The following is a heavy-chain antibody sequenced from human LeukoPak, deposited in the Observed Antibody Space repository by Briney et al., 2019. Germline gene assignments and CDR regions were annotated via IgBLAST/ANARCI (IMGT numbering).Heavy chain of an antibody. Sequence: GGSLRLSCAASGFTFSSYAMHWVRQAPGKGLEWVAVISYDGSNKYYADSVKGRFTISRDNSKNTLYLQMNSLRAEDTAVYYCAKEIGSGYAWADYWGQGTLVTVSS. J-gene: IGHJ4*02. D-gene: IGHD5-12*01. CDR1: GFTFSSYA. V-gene: IGHV3-30*04. CDR3: AKEIGSGYAWADY. CDR2: ISYDGSNK.